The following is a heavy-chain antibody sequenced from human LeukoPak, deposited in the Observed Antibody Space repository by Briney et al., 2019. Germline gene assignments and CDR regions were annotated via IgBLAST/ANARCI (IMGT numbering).Heavy chain of an antibody. CDR2: IFYSGST. J-gene: IGHJ4*02. CDR1: GGSISSYY. Sequence: SETLPLTCTVSGGSISSYYWSWIRQPPGKGLEWIGYIFYSGSTNYNPSLKSRVTISLDTSKNQFSLKLSSVTAADTAVYYCAREKFSNVDYWGQGTLVTVSS. V-gene: IGHV4-59*01. CDR3: AREKFSNVDY. D-gene: IGHD3-3*02.